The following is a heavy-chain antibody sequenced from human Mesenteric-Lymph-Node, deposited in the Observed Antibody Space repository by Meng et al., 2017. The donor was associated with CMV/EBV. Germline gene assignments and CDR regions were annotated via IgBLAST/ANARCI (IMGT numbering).Heavy chain of an antibody. D-gene: IGHD5-18*01. V-gene: IGHV3-48*03. CDR1: GFTFSSYE. Sequence: GGSLRLSCAASGFTFSSYEMNWVRQAPGKGLEWVSYISSSGSTIYYADSVKGRFTISRDNSKNTLYLQMNSLRAEDTAVYYCAIRGYSYGYDYYGMDVWGQGTTVTVSS. CDR2: ISSSGSTI. J-gene: IGHJ6*02. CDR3: AIRGYSYGYDYYGMDV.